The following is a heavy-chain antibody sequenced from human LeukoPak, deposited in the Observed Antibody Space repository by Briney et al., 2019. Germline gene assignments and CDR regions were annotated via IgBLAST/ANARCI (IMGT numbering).Heavy chain of an antibody. V-gene: IGHV3-23*01. Sequence: GGSLRLSCAASGFTFSSYAMSWVRQAPGKGLEWVSAISGSGGSTYYADSVKGRFTIPRDNSKNTLYLQMNSLRAEDTAVYYCAKATIFEVVHTFDYWGQGTLVTVSS. D-gene: IGHD3-3*01. J-gene: IGHJ4*02. CDR3: AKATIFEVVHTFDY. CDR1: GFTFSSYA. CDR2: ISGSGGST.